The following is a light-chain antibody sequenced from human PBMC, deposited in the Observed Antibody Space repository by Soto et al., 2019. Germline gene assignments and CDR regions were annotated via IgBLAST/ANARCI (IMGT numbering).Light chain of an antibody. CDR2: GVS. J-gene: IGKJ1*01. CDR3: QQSYDPPPT. V-gene: IGKV1-39*01. Sequence: DIPMTQSPSSLSASVGDSVTIICRSSQTISRFLNWYQQKEGKAPNLLIYGVSSLRTGVPSRFSGSGSGTAFTLTISSLQPPDFATYFCQQSYDPPPTFGQGTKLEIK. CDR1: QTISRF.